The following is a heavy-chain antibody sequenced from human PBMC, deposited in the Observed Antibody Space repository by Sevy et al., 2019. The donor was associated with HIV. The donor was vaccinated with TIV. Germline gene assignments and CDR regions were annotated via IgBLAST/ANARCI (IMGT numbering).Heavy chain of an antibody. CDR1: GGSVSSGSYY. V-gene: IGHV4-61*01. CDR2: IYYSGST. D-gene: IGHD2-21*01. CDR3: ARTADCGGDCKEYNWFDP. J-gene: IGHJ5*02. Sequence: SETLSLTCIVSGGSVSSGSYYWSWIRQPPGKGLEWIGYIYYSGSTNYNPSLKSRVTISVDTSKNQFSLKLSSVTAADTAVYYCARTADCGGDCKEYNWFDPWGQGTLVTVSS.